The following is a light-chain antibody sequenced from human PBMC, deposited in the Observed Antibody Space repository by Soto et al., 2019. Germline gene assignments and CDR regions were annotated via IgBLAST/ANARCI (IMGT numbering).Light chain of an antibody. CDR1: QSVSSRY. V-gene: IGKV3-20*01. CDR3: QQYGSSPPFT. Sequence: EIVLTQSPGTLSLSPGERATLSCRASQSVSSRYLACYQQKPGQAPRLLIYGASNRATGIPDRFSGSGSGTDFTLTISRLEPEDFAVYFCQQYGSSPPFTFGQGTKVEIK. CDR2: GAS. J-gene: IGKJ2*01.